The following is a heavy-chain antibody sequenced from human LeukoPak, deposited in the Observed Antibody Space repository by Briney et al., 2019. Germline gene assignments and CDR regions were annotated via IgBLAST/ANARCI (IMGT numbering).Heavy chain of an antibody. CDR2: INPSGGST. Sequence: ASVKVSCKASGYTFTSYYMHWVRQVPGQGLEWMGIINPSGGSTSYAQKFQGRVTMTRDTSTSTVYMELSSLRSEDTAVYYSARSWSNYGMDVWGQGTTVTVSS. CDR3: ARSWSNYGMDV. D-gene: IGHD1-26*01. V-gene: IGHV1-46*01. CDR1: GYTFTSYY. J-gene: IGHJ6*02.